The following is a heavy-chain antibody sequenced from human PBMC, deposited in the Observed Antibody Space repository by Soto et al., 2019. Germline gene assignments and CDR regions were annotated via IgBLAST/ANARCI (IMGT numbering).Heavy chain of an antibody. CDR1: GGSISSYY. CDR3: ALRSMAVVPEY. V-gene: IGHV4-59*01. D-gene: IGHD3-22*01. J-gene: IGHJ4*02. CDR2: LYYGRSA. Sequence: PSETLSLTCTVSGGSISSYYWRWIRQPPGKGLESIGYLYYGRSANYNPSLKSRVTLSVDTSTNQCSLTLSSMTAADTAVYYCALRSMAVVPEYWGQGTLVTVSS.